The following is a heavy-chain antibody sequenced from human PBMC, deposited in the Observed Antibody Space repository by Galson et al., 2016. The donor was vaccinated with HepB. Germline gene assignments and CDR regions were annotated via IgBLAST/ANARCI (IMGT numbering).Heavy chain of an antibody. CDR1: GGSISSNYW. V-gene: IGHV4-4*02. J-gene: IGHJ4*02. CDR3: TRGNLGTYATMAFDY. D-gene: IGHD2-8*01. CDR2: IYETGTA. Sequence: ETLSLTCDVSGGSISSNYWWGWVRQSPEKGFEWIGEIYETGTANYNPPFTRRATITVDKSKNQISLRLDSVTAADTAVYYCTRGNLGTYATMAFDYWGQGSLVTVSS.